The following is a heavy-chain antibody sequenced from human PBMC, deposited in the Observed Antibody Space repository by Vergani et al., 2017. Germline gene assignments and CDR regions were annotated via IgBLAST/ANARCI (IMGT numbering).Heavy chain of an antibody. CDR3: VTDIRVSRT. CDR1: GFTFSDHY. CDR2: ISGNNDDV. J-gene: IGHJ3*01. V-gene: IGHV3-21*04. Sequence: EMQLVESGGGLVQPGGSLRLSCAASGFTFSDHYMDWVRQAPGKGLEWVSSISGNNDDVYYADSVKGRFTISSYNAKNSLYLDMSSLRAKATAVYYCVTDIRVSRTWGQGTLVAVAS.